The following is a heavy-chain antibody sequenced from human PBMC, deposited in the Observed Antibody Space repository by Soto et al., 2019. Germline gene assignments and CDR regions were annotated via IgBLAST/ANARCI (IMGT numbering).Heavy chain of an antibody. D-gene: IGHD6-19*01. CDR2: INPSGGST. V-gene: IGHV1-46*01. CDR1: GYTFTSYY. CDR3: ASAGLLVAGTHYYYGMDV. Sequence: ASVKVSCKASGYTFTSYYMHWVRQAPGQGLERMGIINPSGGSTSYAQKFQGRVTMTRDTSTSTVYMELSSLRSEDTAVYYCASAGLLVAGTHYYYGMDVWGQGTTVTVSS. J-gene: IGHJ6*02.